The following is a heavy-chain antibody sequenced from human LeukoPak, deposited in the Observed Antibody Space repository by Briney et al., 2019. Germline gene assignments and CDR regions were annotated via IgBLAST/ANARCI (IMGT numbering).Heavy chain of an antibody. CDR3: AKDGHSSGYSLDY. V-gene: IGHV3-23*01. J-gene: IGHJ4*02. D-gene: IGHD3-22*01. CDR1: GFTFSSYA. CDR2: ISGSGGST. Sequence: GGSLRLSCAASGFTFSSYAMSWVRQAPGKGLEWVSTISGSGGSTYYADSVKGRFAISRDNSKNTLYLQMNSLRAEDTAVYYCAKDGHSSGYSLDYWGQGTLVTVSS.